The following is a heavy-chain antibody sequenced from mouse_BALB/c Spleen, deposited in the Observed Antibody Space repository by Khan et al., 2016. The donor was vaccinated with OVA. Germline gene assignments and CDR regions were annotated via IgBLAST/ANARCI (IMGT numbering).Heavy chain of an antibody. J-gene: IGHJ3*01. Sequence: EVQLVESGPGLVKPSQSLSLTCTVTGFSITSDYARNWIRQFPGNKLEWMGYINYSGGTSYLPSLKSRISITRDTSTNQFILQLNAVTTEDSARYYCARWFAYWGQGTLVTVS. CDR2: INYSGGT. V-gene: IGHV3-2*02. CDR1: GFSITSDYA. CDR3: ARWFAY.